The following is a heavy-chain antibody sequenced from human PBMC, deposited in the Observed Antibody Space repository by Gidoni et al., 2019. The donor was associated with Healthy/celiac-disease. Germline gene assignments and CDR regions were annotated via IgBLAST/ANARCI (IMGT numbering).Heavy chain of an antibody. CDR3: ARSLQETPHYGDYVGMYYFDY. D-gene: IGHD4-17*01. CDR1: GYSFTTYW. Sequence: EVQLVQSGAEVNKPGESLKISCKGSGYSFTTYWIAWVRQMSGKGLEWMGIIYPGDSDTRYSPSYQGEVTISADKSISTAYLQWSSLKASDTAMYYCARSLQETPHYGDYVGMYYFDYWGQGTLVTVSS. CDR2: IYPGDSDT. V-gene: IGHV5-51*01. J-gene: IGHJ4*02.